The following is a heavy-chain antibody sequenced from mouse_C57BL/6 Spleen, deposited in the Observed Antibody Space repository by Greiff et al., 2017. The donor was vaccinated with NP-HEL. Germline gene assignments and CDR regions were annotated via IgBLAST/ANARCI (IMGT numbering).Heavy chain of an antibody. CDR1: GYTFTSYT. V-gene: IGHV1-4*01. CDR2: INPSSGYT. D-gene: IGHD6-5*01. CDR3: ARPYDYDAMDY. J-gene: IGHJ4*01. Sequence: QVQLQQSGAELARPGASVKMSCKASGYTFTSYTMHWVKQRPGQGLEWIGDINPSSGYTKYNQKFKDKATLTADKSSSTAYMQLSSLTSEDSAVYYCARPYDYDAMDYWGQGTSVTVSS.